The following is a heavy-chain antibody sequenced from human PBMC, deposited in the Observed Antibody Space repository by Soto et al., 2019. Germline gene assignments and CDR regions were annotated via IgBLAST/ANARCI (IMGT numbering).Heavy chain of an antibody. CDR3: ARASFGEYSSSYYYYGMDV. V-gene: IGHV1-69*06. J-gene: IGHJ6*02. Sequence: SLKVSCKASGGTFSSYAISWVLQAPGQGLEWMGGIIPIFGTANYAQKFQGRVTITADKSTSTAYMELSSLRSEDTAVYYCARASFGEYSSSYYYYGMDVWGQGXTVTVSS. CDR1: GGTFSSYA. CDR2: IIPIFGTA. D-gene: IGHD6-6*01.